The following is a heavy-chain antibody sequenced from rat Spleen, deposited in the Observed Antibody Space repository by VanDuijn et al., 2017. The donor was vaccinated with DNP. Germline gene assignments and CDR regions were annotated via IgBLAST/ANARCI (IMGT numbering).Heavy chain of an antibody. CDR3: ARGRLYPHYAMDA. CDR1: GYSITSAYR. CDR2: INSADNT. Sequence: EVQLQESGPGLVKPSQSLSLTCSVTGYSITSAYRWNWIRKFPGHKLEWMGYINSADNTHYKPSLKSRISITRDTSKNQFFLQVNSVTTEGTAIDYCARGRLYPHYAMDAWGQGTSVTVSS. D-gene: IGHD1-2*01. J-gene: IGHJ4*01. V-gene: IGHV3-3*01.